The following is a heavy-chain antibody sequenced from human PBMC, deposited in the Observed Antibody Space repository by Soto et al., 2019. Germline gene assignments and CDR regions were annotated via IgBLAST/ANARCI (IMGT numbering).Heavy chain of an antibody. V-gene: IGHV3-23*01. CDR1: GFTFSSYA. J-gene: IGHJ4*02. Sequence: LRLSCAASGFTFSSYAMSWVRQAPGKGLEWVSAISGSGGSTYYADSVKGRFTISRDNSKNTLYLQMNSLRAEDTAVYYCAKDSAAAKEGYDYWGQGTLVTVSS. D-gene: IGHD6-13*01. CDR3: AKDSAAAKEGYDY. CDR2: ISGSGGST.